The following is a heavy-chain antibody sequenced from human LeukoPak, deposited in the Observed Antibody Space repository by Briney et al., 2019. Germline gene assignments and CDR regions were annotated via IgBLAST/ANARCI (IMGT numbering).Heavy chain of an antibody. D-gene: IGHD2-2*01. CDR3: AKNCCSTSCYSNDAFDI. J-gene: IGHJ3*02. V-gene: IGHV4-38-2*01. Sequence: SETLSLTCAVSGYSISSGYYCGWIRQPPEKGLEWIASMYISGSTYYNPSLKSRVTISVDTSKNQFSLKLSSVTAADTAVDYCAKNCCSTSCYSNDAFDIWGQGTMVTVSS. CDR2: MYISGST. CDR1: GYSISSGYY.